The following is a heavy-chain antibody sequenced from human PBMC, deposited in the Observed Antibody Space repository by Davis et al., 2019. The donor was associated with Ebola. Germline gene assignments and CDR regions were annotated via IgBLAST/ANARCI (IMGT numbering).Heavy chain of an antibody. J-gene: IGHJ4*02. CDR2: IRYDGSNQ. D-gene: IGHD2-8*01. Sequence: GESLKISCAASGFIFRTFGMHWVCQVPGEGLEWVAFIRYDGSNQYYADSVKGRFTISRDNSKNTLYLQMNSLRAEDTAVYYCAKVGGDIVLMVYARPGFDYWGQGTLVTVSS. CDR1: GFIFRTFG. V-gene: IGHV3-30*02. CDR3: AKVGGDIVLMVYARPGFDY.